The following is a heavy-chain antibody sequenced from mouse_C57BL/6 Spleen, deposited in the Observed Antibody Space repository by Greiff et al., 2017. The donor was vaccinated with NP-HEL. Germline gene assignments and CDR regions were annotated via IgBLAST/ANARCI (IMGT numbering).Heavy chain of an antibody. J-gene: IGHJ4*01. CDR3: KRPGHRYAHTMDY. CDR1: GYTFTSYG. CDR2: IYPRSGNT. Sequence: QVQLQQSGAELARPGASVKLSCKASGYTFTSYGISWVKQRTGQGLEWIGEIYPRSGNTYHNEKFKGKATLTADKSSSTAYMELRSLTSEDSAVYYSKRPGHRYAHTMDYWGQGPTDT. V-gene: IGHV1-81*01. D-gene: IGHD1-1*01.